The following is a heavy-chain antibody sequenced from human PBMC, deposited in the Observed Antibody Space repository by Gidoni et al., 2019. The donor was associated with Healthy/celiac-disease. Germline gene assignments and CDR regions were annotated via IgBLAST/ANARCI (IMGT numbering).Heavy chain of an antibody. V-gene: IGHV4-59*01. J-gene: IGHJ6*02. Sequence: QVQLQESGPGLVKPSETLSLTCTFSGGSISSYYWSWFRQPPGKGLEWIGYIYYSGSTNYNPSLKSRVTISVDTSKNQFSLKLSSVTAADTAVYYCARQGQRTTGGMDVWGQGTTVTVSS. CDR1: GGSISSYY. CDR2: IYYSGST. D-gene: IGHD3-10*01. CDR3: ARQGQRTTGGMDV.